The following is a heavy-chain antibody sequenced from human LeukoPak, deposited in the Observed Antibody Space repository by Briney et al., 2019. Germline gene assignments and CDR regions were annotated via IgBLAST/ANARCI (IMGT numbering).Heavy chain of an antibody. CDR1: GDSISSWY. D-gene: IGHD2-15*01. V-gene: IGHV4-59*01. CDR2: IYYSGTT. Sequence: SETLSLTCAVSGDSISSWYWSWIRQPPGKGLQWIGYIYYSGTTYYNPSLKSRVSISFDTSKNQFSLKLSSVTAADTAVYYCARVGYCSHGSCLRLDWYFDLWGRGTLVTVSS. CDR3: ARVGYCSHGSCLRLDWYFDL. J-gene: IGHJ2*01.